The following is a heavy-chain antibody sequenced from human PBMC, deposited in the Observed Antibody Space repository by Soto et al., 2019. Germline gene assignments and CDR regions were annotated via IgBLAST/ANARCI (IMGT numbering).Heavy chain of an antibody. CDR1: GGSFSNFG. J-gene: IGHJ4*02. CDR2: IVPVFGRP. Sequence: SVKVSCKASGGSFSNFGISWVRQAPGQGLEWMGGIVPVFGRPNYAQRFRGRLTITADESTSTGYMELISLRSDDTAVYYCARSDMDDGRGYANYWGPGTLVTVSS. D-gene: IGHD3-22*01. CDR3: ARSDMDDGRGYANY. V-gene: IGHV1-69*13.